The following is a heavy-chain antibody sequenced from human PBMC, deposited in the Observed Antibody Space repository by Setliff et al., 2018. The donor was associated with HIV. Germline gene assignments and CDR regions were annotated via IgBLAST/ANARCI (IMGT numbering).Heavy chain of an antibody. CDR1: GFSFTTYG. CDR2: IWYDGNNK. V-gene: IGHV3-33*01. D-gene: IGHD4-17*01. CDR3: ASFLVTTVTNQDY. Sequence: GGSLRLSCVVSGFSFTTYGMHWVRQSPDKGLEWVALIWYDGNNKYYAGSVKGRFTISRDDSKDTVFLQMNSLRVEDTAIYYCASFLVTTVTNQDYWGQGTPVTVSS. J-gene: IGHJ4*02.